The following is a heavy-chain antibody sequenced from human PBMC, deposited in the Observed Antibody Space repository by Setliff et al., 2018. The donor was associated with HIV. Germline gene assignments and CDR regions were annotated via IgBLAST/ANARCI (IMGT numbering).Heavy chain of an antibody. CDR1: GYTFNTYG. V-gene: IGHV1-18*01. Sequence: ASVKVSCKASGYTFNTYGISWVRQAPGHGLEWMGWLSPNFGHTNYAQNFLGRVTMTIDTATSRAYMELRSLRSDDTAVYFCARLGSGWSDSYYYAMDIWGQGTTVTVSS. D-gene: IGHD6-19*01. CDR3: ARLGSGWSDSYYYAMDI. J-gene: IGHJ6*02. CDR2: LSPNFGHT.